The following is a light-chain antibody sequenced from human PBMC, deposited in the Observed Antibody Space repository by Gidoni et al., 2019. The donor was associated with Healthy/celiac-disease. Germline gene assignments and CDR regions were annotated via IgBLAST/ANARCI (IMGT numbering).Light chain of an antibody. V-gene: IGKV2-28*01. J-gene: IGKJ3*01. CDR2: LGS. Sequence: EIVMTQSALSLPVTPGEPASNSCRSSQSLLHSNGYNYLDWYLQKPGQSPQLLIYLGSNRASGVPDRFSGSGSGTDFTLKISRVEAEDVGVYYCMQALQTPFTFGPGTKVDIK. CDR1: QSLLHSNGYNY. CDR3: MQALQTPFT.